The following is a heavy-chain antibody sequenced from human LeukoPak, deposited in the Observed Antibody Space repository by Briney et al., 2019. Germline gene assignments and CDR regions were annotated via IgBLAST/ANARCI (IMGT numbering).Heavy chain of an antibody. D-gene: IGHD3-22*01. CDR1: GGTFSSYA. J-gene: IGHJ5*02. Sequence: SVKVSCKASGGTFSSYAISWVRQAPGQGLEWMGGIIPIFGTANYAQKFQGRVTITADESTSTAYMELSSLRSEDTAVYYCARNSYYYDSSGYAWGQGTLVTVSS. CDR3: ARNSYYYDSSGYA. CDR2: IIPIFGTA. V-gene: IGHV1-69*13.